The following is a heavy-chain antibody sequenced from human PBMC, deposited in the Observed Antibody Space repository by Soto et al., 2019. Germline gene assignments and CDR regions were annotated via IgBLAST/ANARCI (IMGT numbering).Heavy chain of an antibody. CDR3: AKNNRYCSSTNCFVFDY. CDR2: IKQDGSEK. CDR1: GFTFSGHW. J-gene: IGHJ4*02. Sequence: EVQLVESGGGLVQPGGSLRLSCAASGFTFSGHWMSWFRQAPGKGLEGVANIKQDGSEKYYVDSVKGRFTISRDNAKNSLYLLMSSLRAEDTAVYYCAKNNRYCSSTNCFVFDYWGQGTLVSVSS. V-gene: IGHV3-7*01. D-gene: IGHD2-2*01.